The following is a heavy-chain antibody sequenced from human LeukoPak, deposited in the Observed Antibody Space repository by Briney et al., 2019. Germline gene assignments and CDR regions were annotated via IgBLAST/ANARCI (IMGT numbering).Heavy chain of an antibody. J-gene: IGHJ4*02. Sequence: SETLSLTCTVSGGSISSNTYYWDWIRQPPGKGLEWIGNIYYSGSTYYNPSLKSRVTISVDTSSNQFSLKLTSVTAADTAVYYCARRGVYSGSWFDYWGQGTLVTVSS. D-gene: IGHD6-13*01. CDR2: IYYSGST. V-gene: IGHV4-39*01. CDR1: GGSISSNTYY. CDR3: ARRGVYSGSWFDY.